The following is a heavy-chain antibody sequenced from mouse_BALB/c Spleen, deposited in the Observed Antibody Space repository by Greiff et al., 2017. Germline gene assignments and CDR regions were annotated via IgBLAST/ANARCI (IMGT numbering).Heavy chain of an antibody. CDR1: GYSITSDYA. V-gene: IGHV3-2*02. D-gene: IGHD1-1*01. Sequence: EVKLMESGPGLVKPSQSLSLTCTVTGYSITSDYAWNWIRQFPGNKLEWMGYISYSGSTSYNPSLKSRISITRDTSKNQFFLQLNSVTTEDTATYYCARGGRTTVAMDYWGQGTSVTVSS. J-gene: IGHJ4*01. CDR3: ARGGRTTVAMDY. CDR2: ISYSGST.